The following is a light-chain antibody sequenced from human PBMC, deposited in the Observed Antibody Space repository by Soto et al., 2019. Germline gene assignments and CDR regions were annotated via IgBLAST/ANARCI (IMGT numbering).Light chain of an antibody. Sequence: EIVLTQSPGTLSLSPGERATLSCRASQSVSSSYLARYQQKPGHAPRLLIYGAASMVTVIPDRFSGSGSGTDFTLTISRLESEDFAVYYCQQYGSSPYTFVQGTKLEIK. J-gene: IGKJ2*01. V-gene: IGKV3-20*01. CDR3: QQYGSSPYT. CDR1: QSVSSSY. CDR2: GAA.